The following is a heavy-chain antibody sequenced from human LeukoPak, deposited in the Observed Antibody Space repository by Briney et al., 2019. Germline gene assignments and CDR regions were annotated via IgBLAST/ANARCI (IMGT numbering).Heavy chain of an antibody. V-gene: IGHV4-4*07. CDR2: VYSSGST. CDR1: GGSISSYY. D-gene: IGHD6-19*01. J-gene: IGHJ3*02. Sequence: SETLSLTCTVSGGSISSYYWSWIRQPAGKGLEWIGRVYSSGSTNYNPSLKSRVTLSVDTSKNQFSLKLASMTAADTAVYYCARKGISAVAGAFDIWGQGTMVTVSS. CDR3: ARKGISAVAGAFDI.